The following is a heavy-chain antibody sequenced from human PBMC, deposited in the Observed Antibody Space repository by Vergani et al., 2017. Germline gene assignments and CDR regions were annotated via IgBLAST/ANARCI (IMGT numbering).Heavy chain of an antibody. Sequence: EVQLLESGGGLVQPGGSLRLSCAASGFTFSSYAMSWVRQAPGKGLEWVSAIYSGGSTYYADSVKGRFTISRDNSKNTLYLQMNSLRAEDTAVYYCARARRCSSTSCFYFDYWGQGTLVTVSS. CDR3: ARARRCSSTSCFYFDY. CDR1: GFTFSSYA. J-gene: IGHJ4*02. V-gene: IGHV3-23*05. CDR2: IYSGGST. D-gene: IGHD2-2*01.